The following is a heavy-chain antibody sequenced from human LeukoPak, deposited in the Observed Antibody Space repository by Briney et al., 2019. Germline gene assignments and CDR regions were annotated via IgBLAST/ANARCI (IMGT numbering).Heavy chain of an antibody. CDR2: IKQDGSEK. V-gene: IGHV3-7*01. D-gene: IGHD3-16*01. CDR1: GLTFSSYW. CDR3: ARAPFGYDYVWGSL. Sequence: GGSLRLSCAASGLTFSSYWMSWVRQAPGKGLEWVANIKQDGSEKYYVDSVKGRFTISRDNAKNSLYLQMNSLRAEDTAVYYCARAPFGYDYVWGSLWGQGTLVTVSS. J-gene: IGHJ4*02.